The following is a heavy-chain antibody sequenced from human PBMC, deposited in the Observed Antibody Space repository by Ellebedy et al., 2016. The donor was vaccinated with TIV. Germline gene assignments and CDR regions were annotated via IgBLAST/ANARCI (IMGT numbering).Heavy chain of an antibody. CDR1: GGSISSGGYS. Sequence: SETLSLTCAVSGGSISSGGYSWSWIRQPPGKGLEWIGYIYHSGSTYYNPSLKSRITISVDTSKNQFSLKLSSVTAADTAMYYCARGPDYAKSGYWGQGTQVTVSS. D-gene: IGHD4-17*01. CDR3: ARGPDYAKSGY. CDR2: IYHSGST. J-gene: IGHJ4*02. V-gene: IGHV4-30-2*01.